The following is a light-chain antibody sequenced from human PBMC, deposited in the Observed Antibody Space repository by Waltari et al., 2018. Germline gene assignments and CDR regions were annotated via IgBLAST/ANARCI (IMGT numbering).Light chain of an antibody. V-gene: IGKV3-20*01. J-gene: IGKJ1*01. CDR3: QKYGSLPAT. CDR2: DAS. CDR1: QNINKY. Sequence: EIMLTQSPGTLSLSPGERATLSCRASQNINKYLAWYQHKPGQAPRLLISDASSRATGIPDRFSGSGSGTDFSLTISRLEPEDFAVYYCQKYGSLPATFGQGTKVEIK.